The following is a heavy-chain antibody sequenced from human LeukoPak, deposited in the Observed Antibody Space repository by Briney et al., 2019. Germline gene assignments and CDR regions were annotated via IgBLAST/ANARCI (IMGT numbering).Heavy chain of an antibody. Sequence: ASVKVSCKASGYTFTSYYMHWVRQAPGQGLEWMGIINPSGGNTSYAQKFQGRVTMTRDMSTSTVYMELSSLRSEDTAVYYCARDTSYDSSGYSLGDYWGQGTLVTVSS. CDR1: GYTFTSYY. CDR2: INPSGGNT. D-gene: IGHD3-22*01. CDR3: ARDTSYDSSGYSLGDY. J-gene: IGHJ4*02. V-gene: IGHV1-46*01.